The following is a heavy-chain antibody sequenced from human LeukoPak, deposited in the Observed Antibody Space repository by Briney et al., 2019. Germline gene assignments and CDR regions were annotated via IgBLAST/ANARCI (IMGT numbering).Heavy chain of an antibody. Sequence: KPSQTLSLTCAVSGGSISSGGYSWSWIRQPPGKGLEWIGYIYHSGSTYYNPSLKSRVTISVDTSKNQFSLELSSVTAADTAVYYCARGDIVATIDYWGQGTLVTVSS. CDR1: GGSISSGGYS. J-gene: IGHJ4*02. D-gene: IGHD5-12*01. V-gene: IGHV4-30-2*01. CDR2: IYHSGST. CDR3: ARGDIVATIDY.